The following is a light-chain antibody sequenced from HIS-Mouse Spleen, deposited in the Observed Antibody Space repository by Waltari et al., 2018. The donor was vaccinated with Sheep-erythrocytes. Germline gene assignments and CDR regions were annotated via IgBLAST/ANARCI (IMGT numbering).Light chain of an antibody. CDR1: QSLVHSDGNTY. Sequence: DVVMTQSPLSLPVTLGQPASIPCRSSQSLVHSDGNTYLNWFQQRPGQSPRSLIYKVSNRDSGVPDRFSGSGSGTDFTLKISRVEAEDVGVYYCMQGTHWPPYTFGQGTKLEIK. CDR3: MQGTHWPPYT. V-gene: IGKV2-30*02. J-gene: IGKJ2*01. CDR2: KVS.